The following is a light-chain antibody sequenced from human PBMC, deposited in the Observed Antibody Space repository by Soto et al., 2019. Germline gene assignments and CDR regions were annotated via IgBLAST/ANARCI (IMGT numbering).Light chain of an antibody. Sequence: EIVMTQSPAPLSVSPGERATLPCRASQSVISNVAWYQQKPGQAPRLLIYGASTRATGIPARFSGSVSGTEFTLTISSLQSEDFAVYYCQHYNNWPRTFGQGTKVEIK. CDR1: QSVISN. CDR2: GAS. V-gene: IGKV3-15*01. CDR3: QHYNNWPRT. J-gene: IGKJ1*01.